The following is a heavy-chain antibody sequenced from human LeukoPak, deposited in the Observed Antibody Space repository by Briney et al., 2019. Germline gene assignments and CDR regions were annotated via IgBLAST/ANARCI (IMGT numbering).Heavy chain of an antibody. CDR2: IKQDGSAK. CDR3: VRDSGGYSSVWYDAFDV. V-gene: IGHV3-7*01. J-gene: IGHJ3*01. D-gene: IGHD6-19*01. Sequence: GGSLRLSCAASGFTFSGYWMIWVRQAPGKRLEWVANIKQDGSAKYYVGSVSGRFTISRDNAKNLLYLQMNSLRDEDTAVYYCVRDSGGYSSVWYDAFDVWGRGTKVTVSS. CDR1: GFTFSGYW.